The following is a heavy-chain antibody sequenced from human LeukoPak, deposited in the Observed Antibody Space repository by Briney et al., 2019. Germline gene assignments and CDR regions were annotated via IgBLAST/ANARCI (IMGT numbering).Heavy chain of an antibody. CDR3: ARSDYGDLPDFYFDY. V-gene: IGHV6-1*01. D-gene: IGHD4-17*01. CDR2: TYYRSKWYD. J-gene: IGHJ4*02. Sequence: SQTLSLTCAISGDSVSSNSAAWTWIRQSPSRGLEWLGRTYYRSKWYDAYAVSVKNRITITPDTSKNQFSLKLSSVTAADTAVYYCARSDYGDLPDFYFDYWGQGTLVTVSS. CDR1: GDSVSSNSAA.